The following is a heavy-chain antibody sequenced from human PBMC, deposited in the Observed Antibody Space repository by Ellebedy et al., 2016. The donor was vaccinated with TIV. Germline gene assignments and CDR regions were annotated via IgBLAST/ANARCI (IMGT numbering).Heavy chain of an antibody. CDR2: ISGSGEYT. V-gene: IGHV3-23*01. CDR1: GFTFSNYA. D-gene: IGHD3-9*01. J-gene: IGHJ6*02. CDR3: AKLGFDILTGSGGTDV. Sequence: GGSLRLSCAASGFTFSNYAMSWVRRSPGKGLDWVSLISGSGEYTYYADSVKGRLTISRDNSMDTLYLQMNSLGVGDTAVYYCAKLGFDILTGSGGTDVWGQGTTVTVSS.